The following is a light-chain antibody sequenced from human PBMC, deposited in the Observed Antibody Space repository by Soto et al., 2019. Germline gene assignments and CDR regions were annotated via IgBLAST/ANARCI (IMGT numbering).Light chain of an antibody. CDR1: QSVSSSY. CDR3: QQYGSSPPLT. Sequence: EFVLTQSPGTLSLSPGERATLSCRASQSVSSSYLAWYQQKPGQAPRILIYGASTRATGIPDRFSGSGSGTDFTLTISSRQPEDVAVYYYQQYGSSPPLTFGGGTKVEIK. CDR2: GAS. J-gene: IGKJ4*01. V-gene: IGKV3-20*01.